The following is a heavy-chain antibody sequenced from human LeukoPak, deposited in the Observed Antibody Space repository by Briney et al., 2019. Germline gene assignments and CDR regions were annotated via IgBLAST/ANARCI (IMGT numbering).Heavy chain of an antibody. J-gene: IGHJ6*02. Sequence: SVKVSCKASGGTFSSYAISWVRQAPGQGLEWMGGIIPIFGTANYAQKFQGRVTITADESTSTAYMELSSLRSEDTAVYYCARDLWYRTYYYYYGMDVWGQGTTVTVSS. CDR1: GGTFSSYA. D-gene: IGHD2-21*01. CDR3: ARDLWYRTYYYYYGMDV. CDR2: IIPIFGTA. V-gene: IGHV1-69*13.